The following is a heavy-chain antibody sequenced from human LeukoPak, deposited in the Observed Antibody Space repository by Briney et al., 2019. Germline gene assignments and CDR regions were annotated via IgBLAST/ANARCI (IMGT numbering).Heavy chain of an antibody. V-gene: IGHV3-23*01. Sequence: WGSLRLSCAASGFTFSSYAMSWVRQPPGKGLEWVSAISGSGGSTYYADSVKGRFTISRDNSKNTLYLQMNSLRAGDTAVYYCAKAPGCNYVAHMDVWGQGTTVTVSS. CDR2: ISGSGGST. D-gene: IGHD2/OR15-2a*01. CDR3: AKAPGCNYVAHMDV. CDR1: GFTFSSYA. J-gene: IGHJ6*02.